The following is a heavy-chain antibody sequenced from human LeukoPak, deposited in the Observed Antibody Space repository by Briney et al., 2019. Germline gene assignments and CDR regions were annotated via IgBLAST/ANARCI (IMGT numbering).Heavy chain of an antibody. D-gene: IGHD2-2*01. Sequence: SETLSLTCAVYGGSFSSYYWSWIRQPPGKGLEWIGYIYYSGSTNYNPSLKSRVTISVDTSKNQFSLKLSSVTAADTAVYYCARGTYYYYYYIDVWGKGTTVTISS. CDR3: ARGTYYYYYYIDV. V-gene: IGHV4-59*01. CDR1: GGSFSSYY. J-gene: IGHJ6*03. CDR2: IYYSGST.